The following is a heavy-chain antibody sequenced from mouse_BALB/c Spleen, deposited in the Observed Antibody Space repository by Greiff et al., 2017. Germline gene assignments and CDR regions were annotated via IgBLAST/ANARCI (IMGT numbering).Heavy chain of an antibody. D-gene: IGHD2-3*01. Sequence: VQLKESGPELVKPGASVKIPCKASGYTFTDYNMDWVKQSHGKSLEWIGDINPNNGGTIYNQKFKGKATLTVDKSSSTAYMELRSLTSEDTAVYYCARGGWLLRYFDYWGQGTTLTVSS. CDR1: GYTFTDYN. V-gene: IGHV1-18*01. J-gene: IGHJ2*01. CDR3: ARGGWLLRYFDY. CDR2: INPNNGGT.